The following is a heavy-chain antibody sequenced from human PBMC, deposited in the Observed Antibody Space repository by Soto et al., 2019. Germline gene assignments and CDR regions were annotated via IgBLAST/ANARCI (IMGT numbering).Heavy chain of an antibody. CDR2: IYYTRST. D-gene: IGHD2-15*01. J-gene: IGHJ6*02. V-gene: IGHV4-59*01. Sequence: QVQLQESGPGLVKPSETLSLTCSVSGGSISSDYWSWIRQPPGKGLEWIGYIYYTRSTNYNPSLRSRVTISVDTSTNQFALNLRSVTAADTAVYYCARALRGLVVVAAREMAVGGQGTMFTVTS. CDR1: GGSISSDY. CDR3: ARALRGLVVVAAREMAV.